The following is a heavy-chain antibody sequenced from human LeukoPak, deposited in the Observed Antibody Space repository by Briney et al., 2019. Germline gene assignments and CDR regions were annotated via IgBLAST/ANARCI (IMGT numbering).Heavy chain of an antibody. CDR1: GFTFTSYS. V-gene: IGHV3-23*01. CDR2: ISGGGGST. CDR3: AKDPYYGSGSYYPDY. D-gene: IGHD3-10*01. Sequence: GGSLRLSCAASGFTFTSYSMNWVRQAPGKGLEWVSTISGGGGSTYYADSVKGRFTISRDNSKNTLYLQMNSLRAEDTAVYYCAKDPYYGSGSYYPDYWGQGTLVTVSS. J-gene: IGHJ4*02.